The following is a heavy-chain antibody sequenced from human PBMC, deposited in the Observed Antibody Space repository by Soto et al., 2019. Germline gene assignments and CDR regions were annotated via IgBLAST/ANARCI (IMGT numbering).Heavy chain of an antibody. J-gene: IGHJ5*02. CDR2: IFYLGSS. V-gene: IGHV4-39*01. CDR3: ARHSLALRKNNWFDP. D-gene: IGHD3-3*02. CDR1: GDSIISSDFY. Sequence: SETLSLTCTVSGDSIISSDFYWVWVRHPPGKGLEWIGSIFYLGSSYYSPSLKSRVTMSVDTSKNQFSLRLRSVTAADTALYFCARHSLALRKNNWFDPWGQGIMVTVSS.